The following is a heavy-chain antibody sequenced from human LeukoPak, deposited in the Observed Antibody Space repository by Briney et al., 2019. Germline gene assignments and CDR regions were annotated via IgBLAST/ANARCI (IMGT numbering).Heavy chain of an antibody. Sequence: SQTLSLTRTVSGGSISSGSYYWSWIRQPAGKGLEWIGRIYTSGSTNYNPSLKSRVTISVDTSKNQFSLKLSSVTAADTAVYYCARGDVEYSSTPDYWGQGTLVTVSS. J-gene: IGHJ4*02. CDR3: ARGDVEYSSTPDY. CDR2: IYTSGST. CDR1: GGSISSGSYY. V-gene: IGHV4-61*02. D-gene: IGHD6-6*01.